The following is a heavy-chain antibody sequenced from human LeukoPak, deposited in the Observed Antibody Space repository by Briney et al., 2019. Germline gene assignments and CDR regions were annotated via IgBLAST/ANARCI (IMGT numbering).Heavy chain of an antibody. J-gene: IGHJ4*02. CDR3: ARLYYYVTDFDY. D-gene: IGHD3-22*01. CDR1: GFTFSSYE. V-gene: IGHV3-48*03. CDR2: ISSSGSTI. Sequence: GGSLRLSCAASGFTFSSYEMNWVRQAPGKGLEWVSYISSSGSTIYYADSVKGRFTISRDNAQNSLYLQMNSLRAEDTAVYYCARLYYYVTDFDYWGQGTLVTVSS.